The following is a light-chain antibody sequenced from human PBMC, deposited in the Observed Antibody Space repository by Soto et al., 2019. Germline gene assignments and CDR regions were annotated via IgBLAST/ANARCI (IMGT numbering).Light chain of an antibody. CDR1: QSSSTY. V-gene: IGKV1-39*01. Sequence: DIHMTQSPSSLSASVGDRVTITCRASQSSSTYLTWYQQKPGKAPKLLIYTASTLQSGVPSRFSSSGSGTDFTLTISSLQPEDVATYYCQQSYSTPHPTFGPGTKVDIK. CDR2: TAS. CDR3: QQSYSTPHPT. J-gene: IGKJ3*01.